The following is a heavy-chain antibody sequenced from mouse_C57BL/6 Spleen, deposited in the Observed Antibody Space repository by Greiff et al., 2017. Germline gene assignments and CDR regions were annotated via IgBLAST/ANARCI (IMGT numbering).Heavy chain of an antibody. V-gene: IGHV1-4*01. J-gene: IGHJ4*01. CDR2: INPSSGYP. Sequence: QVQLKQSGAELARPGASVKMSCKASGYTFTSYTMHWVKQRPGQGLEWIGYINPSSGYPKYNQKFKDKATLTADKSSSTAYMQLSSLTSEDSAVYYCARSASAMDYWGPGTSVTVSS. CDR3: ARSASAMDY. CDR1: GYTFTSYT.